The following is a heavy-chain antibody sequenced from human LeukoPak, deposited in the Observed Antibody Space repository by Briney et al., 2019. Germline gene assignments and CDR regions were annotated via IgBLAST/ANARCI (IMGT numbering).Heavy chain of an antibody. CDR1: GFTFSSYA. V-gene: IGHV3-23*01. CDR2: ISGSGGST. CDR3: ATYRQVLLPFES. D-gene: IGHD2-8*02. Sequence: GGSLRLSCAASGFTFSSYAMSWVRQAPGKGLEWVSAISGSGGSTYYADSVKGRFTISRDNAKNSLYLQMNSLRAEDTAIYYCATYRQVLLPFESWGQGTLVTVSS. J-gene: IGHJ4*02.